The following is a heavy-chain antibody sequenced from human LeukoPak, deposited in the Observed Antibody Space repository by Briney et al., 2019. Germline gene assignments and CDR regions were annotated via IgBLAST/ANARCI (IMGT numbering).Heavy chain of an antibody. CDR3: ARGRDGSCWYSAVKDMDV. V-gene: IGHV1-8*03. CDR1: GYTFTRYD. J-gene: IGHJ6*04. Sequence: ASVKVSCKDSGYTFTRYDINWVRQASGQGVEWMGWMNPNRGNTDYAQKLQGRVTPTRNTSISTAYMELSSLRSEDTAVYYRARGRDGSCWYSAVKDMDVWGKGTTVTVSS. CDR2: MNPNRGNT. D-gene: IGHD6-13*01.